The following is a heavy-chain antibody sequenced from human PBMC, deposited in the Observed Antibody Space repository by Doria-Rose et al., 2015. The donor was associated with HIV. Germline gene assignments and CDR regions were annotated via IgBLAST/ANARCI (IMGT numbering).Heavy chain of an antibody. CDR2: ISWDSVAT. Sequence: VQLVQSGGGLVQPGRSLRLSCVGSGFSFESYAMHWVRLAPGKGLEWVAGISWDSVATGNADSVEGRFTISRDNAKKSVYLEMRSLRPEDTAFYYCAKAPIIGPKYYFYMDVWGKGTSVTVSS. D-gene: IGHD3-3*01. V-gene: IGHV3-9*01. J-gene: IGHJ6*03. CDR1: GFSFESYA. CDR3: AKAPIIGPKYYFYMDV.